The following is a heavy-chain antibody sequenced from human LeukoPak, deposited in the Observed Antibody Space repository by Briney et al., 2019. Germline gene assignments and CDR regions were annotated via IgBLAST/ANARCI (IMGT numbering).Heavy chain of an antibody. V-gene: IGHV1-69*05. D-gene: IGHD2-15*01. CDR1: GGTFSSYA. CDR2: IIPIFGPA. Sequence: ASVKVSCKASGGTFSSYAISWVRQAPGQGLEWMGRIIPIFGPANYAQKFQGRVTITTDESTSTAYMELSSLRSEDTAVYYCARDYTYCSGGSCYLRDYYYYMDVWGKGTTVTVSS. J-gene: IGHJ6*03. CDR3: ARDYTYCSGGSCYLRDYYYYMDV.